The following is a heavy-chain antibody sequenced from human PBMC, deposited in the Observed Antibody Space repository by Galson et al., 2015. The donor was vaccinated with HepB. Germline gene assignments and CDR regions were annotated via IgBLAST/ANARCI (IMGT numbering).Heavy chain of an antibody. V-gene: IGHV3-73*01. J-gene: IGHJ3*02. D-gene: IGHD3-22*01. CDR3: TTPHYDSSGYGSDAFDM. CDR1: GFTFSGSA. CDR2: IRRKANSYAT. Sequence: SLRLSCAAAGFTFSGSAMHWVRQASGKGLEWVGRIRRKANSYATAYAASVKGRFSISRDDSKNTAYLQMNRLKTEDTAVYYCTTPHYDSSGYGSDAFDMWGQGTMVPVSS.